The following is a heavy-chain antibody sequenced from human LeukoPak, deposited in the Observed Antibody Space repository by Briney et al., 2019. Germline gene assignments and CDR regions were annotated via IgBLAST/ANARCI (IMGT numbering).Heavy chain of an antibody. CDR1: GFTFSSYA. CDR3: ARDIVVVPAAIRVRAYYYYGMDV. V-gene: IGHV3-23*01. Sequence: GGSLRLSCAASGFTFSSYAMSWVRQAPGKGLEWVSAISGSGGSTYYADSVKGRFTISRDNAKNSLYLQMNSLRAEDTAVYYCARDIVVVPAAIRVRAYYYYGMDVWGQGTTVTVSS. J-gene: IGHJ6*02. CDR2: ISGSGGST. D-gene: IGHD2-2*01.